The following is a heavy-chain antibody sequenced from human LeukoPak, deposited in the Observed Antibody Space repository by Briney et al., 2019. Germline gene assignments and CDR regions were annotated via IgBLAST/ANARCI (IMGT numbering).Heavy chain of an antibody. CDR1: GFTFRKAW. CDR2: IKSKTDGGTT. J-gene: IGHJ4*02. Sequence: GSLRLSWAASGFTFRKAWIGWVRPAPGGGLGWVGRIKSKTDGGTTDYAAPVKGRFTISRDDSKSTLYLQMNSLKTEDTAVYYCTTEESGCYQYWGQGTLVTVSS. D-gene: IGHD2-15*01. CDR3: TTEESGCYQY. V-gene: IGHV3-15*01.